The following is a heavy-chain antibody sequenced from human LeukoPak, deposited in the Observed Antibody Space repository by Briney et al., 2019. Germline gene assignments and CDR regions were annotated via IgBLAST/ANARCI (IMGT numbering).Heavy chain of an antibody. CDR3: ARDFIVGATINAFDI. CDR2: INPNSGGT. J-gene: IGHJ3*02. CDR1: GYTFTGYY. V-gene: IGHV1-2*02. D-gene: IGHD1-26*01. Sequence: ASVKVSCRASGYTFTGYYMHWVRQAPGQGLEWMGWINPNSGGTNYAQKFQGRVTMTRDTSISTAYMELSRLRSDDTAVYYCARDFIVGATINAFDIWGQGTMVTVSS.